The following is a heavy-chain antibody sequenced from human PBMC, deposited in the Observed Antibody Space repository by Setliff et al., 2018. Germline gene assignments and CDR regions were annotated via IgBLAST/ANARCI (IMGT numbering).Heavy chain of an antibody. J-gene: IGHJ3*02. CDR1: GYSISSGYY. D-gene: IGHD3-22*01. CDR3: AREGYYDSSGPDDAFDI. V-gene: IGHV4-38-2*02. Sequence: SETLSLTCGVSGYSISSGYYWGWIRQPPGKGLEWIGSIYHSGSTYYNPSLKSRVTISVDTSKDQFSLKLSSVTAADTAVYYCAREGYYDSSGPDDAFDIWGQGTMVTVSS. CDR2: IYHSGST.